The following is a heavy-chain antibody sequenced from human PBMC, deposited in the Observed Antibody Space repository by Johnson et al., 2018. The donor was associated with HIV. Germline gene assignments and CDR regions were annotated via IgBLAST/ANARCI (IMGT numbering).Heavy chain of an antibody. D-gene: IGHD6-6*01. Sequence: QVQLVESGGGVVQPGGSLRLSCAASGFTFSSYGMNCVRQAQGKGLEWVSGINWNGGTTGYADSVKVRFTISRDNSNNTLYLQMNRLRTEDTALYYCYTSSFEAAFDVWGQGTMVTVSS. CDR3: YTSSFEAAFDV. J-gene: IGHJ3*01. CDR2: INWNGGTT. V-gene: IGHV3-NL1*01. CDR1: GFTFSSYG.